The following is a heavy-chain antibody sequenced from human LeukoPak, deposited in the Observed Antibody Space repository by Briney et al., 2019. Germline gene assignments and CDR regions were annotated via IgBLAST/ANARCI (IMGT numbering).Heavy chain of an antibody. CDR1: GFTVSTNY. CDR2: IYSGSST. CDR3: ARVGFIVGYGMDV. J-gene: IGHJ6*02. D-gene: IGHD2-21*01. V-gene: IGHV3-53*01. Sequence: GSLRLSCAASGFTVSTNYMSWVRQAPGKGLEWVSVIYSGSSTYHADSVKGRLTISRDNSKNTLYLQMNRLRAEDTAVYYCARVGFIVGYGMDVWGQGTTVTVSS.